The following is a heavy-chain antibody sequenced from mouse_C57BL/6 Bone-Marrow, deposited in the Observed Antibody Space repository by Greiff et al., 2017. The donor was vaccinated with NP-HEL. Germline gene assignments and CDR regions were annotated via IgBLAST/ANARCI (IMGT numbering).Heavy chain of an antibody. Sequence: VKLVESGAELAKPGASVKLSCKASGYTFTSYWMHWVKQRPGQGLEWIGYINPSSGYTKYNQKFKDKATLTADNSSSTAYMQLSRLTYEDSAGYYCERSLAYWGQGTRITVSA. CDR3: ERSLAY. V-gene: IGHV1-7*01. CDR1: GYTFTSYW. J-gene: IGHJ3*01. CDR2: INPSSGYT.